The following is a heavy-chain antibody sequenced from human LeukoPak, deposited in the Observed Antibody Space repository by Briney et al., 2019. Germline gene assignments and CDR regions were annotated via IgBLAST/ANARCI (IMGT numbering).Heavy chain of an antibody. J-gene: IGHJ3*02. D-gene: IGHD5-12*01. CDR1: GFTFSHYA. V-gene: IGHV3-30*03. CDR2: ISNDGSNT. Sequence: GGSLRLSCAASGFTFSHYAMHWVRQAPGKGLEWVALISNDGSNTYHADSVKGRFTISGDNAKNSLYLQMNSLRAEDTALYYCARERVTTTAFDIWGQGTMVTVSS. CDR3: ARERVTTTAFDI.